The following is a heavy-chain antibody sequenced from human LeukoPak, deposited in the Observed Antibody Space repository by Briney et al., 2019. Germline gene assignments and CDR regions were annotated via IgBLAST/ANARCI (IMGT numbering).Heavy chain of an antibody. CDR3: ARGNWNDGDDY. J-gene: IGHJ4*02. CDR1: GYTFTSYG. Sequence: ASVKVSCKASGYTFTSYGISWVRQAPGQGLEWMGWMNPNSGNTGYAQKFQGRVTITRNTSISTAYMELSSLRSEDTAVYYCARGNWNDGDDYWGQGTLVTVSS. V-gene: IGHV1-8*03. D-gene: IGHD1-1*01. CDR2: MNPNSGNT.